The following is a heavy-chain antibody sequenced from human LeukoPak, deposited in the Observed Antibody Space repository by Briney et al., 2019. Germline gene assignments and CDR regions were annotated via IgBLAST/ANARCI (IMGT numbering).Heavy chain of an antibody. CDR1: GFTFSSYA. V-gene: IGHV3-30-3*02. Sequence: GGSLRLSCAASGFTFSSYAMHWVRQAPGKGLEWVAVISYDGSNKYYADSVKGRFTISRDNSKNTLYLQMNSLRAEDTAVYYCAKHRTYYDFWSGYYMAYWGQGTLVTVSS. CDR2: ISYDGSNK. D-gene: IGHD3-3*01. CDR3: AKHRTYYDFWSGYYMAY. J-gene: IGHJ4*02.